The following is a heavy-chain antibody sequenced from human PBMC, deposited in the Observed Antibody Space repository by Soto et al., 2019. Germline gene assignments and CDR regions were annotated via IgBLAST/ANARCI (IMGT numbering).Heavy chain of an antibody. CDR1: GFTFSSYG. V-gene: IGHV3-33*01. D-gene: IGHD6-19*01. CDR2: IWYDGSNK. J-gene: IGHJ4*02. CDR3: ARVRGQAVAGTDY. Sequence: ESGGGVVQPGRSLRLSCAASGFTFSSYGMHWVRQAPGKGLEWVAVIWYDGSNKYYADSVKGRFTISRDNSKNTLYLQMNSLRAEDTAVYYCARVRGQAVAGTDYWGQGTLVTVSS.